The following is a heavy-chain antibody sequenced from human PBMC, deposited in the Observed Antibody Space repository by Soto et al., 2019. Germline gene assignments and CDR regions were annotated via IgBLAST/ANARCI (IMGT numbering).Heavy chain of an antibody. CDR3: ARDLRGGYYYGMDV. Sequence: QVQLQESGPGLVKPSQTLSLTCTVSGGPISSGGYYWSWIRQHPGKGLEWIGYIYYSGSTYYNPSLKSRVTISVDTSKNQFSLKLSSVTAADTAVYYCARDLRGGYYYGMDVWGQGTTVTVSS. CDR2: IYYSGST. V-gene: IGHV4-31*03. J-gene: IGHJ6*02. D-gene: IGHD2-15*01. CDR1: GGPISSGGYY.